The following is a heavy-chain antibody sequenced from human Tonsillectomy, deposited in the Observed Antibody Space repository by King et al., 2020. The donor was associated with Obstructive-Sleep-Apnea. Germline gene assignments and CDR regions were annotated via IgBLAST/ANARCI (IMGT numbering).Heavy chain of an antibody. CDR1: GFTFDDYA. D-gene: IGHD6-19*01. CDR2: ISCDSGSL. Sequence: QLVQSGGGLVQPGRSLRLSCVASGFTFDDYAMHWVRQAPGKGLEWGSGISCDSGSLGYLDSVKGRFTISRDNVKKSLYLHMNRLRVEDTALYYCAKDKDSSGWYADYWGQGTLVTVSS. V-gene: IGHV3-9*01. CDR3: AKDKDSSGWYADY. J-gene: IGHJ4*02.